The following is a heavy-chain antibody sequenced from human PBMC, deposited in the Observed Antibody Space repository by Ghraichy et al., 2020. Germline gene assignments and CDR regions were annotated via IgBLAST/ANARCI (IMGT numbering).Heavy chain of an antibody. CDR1: RYTLTELS. CDR2: FDPEDGEM. Sequence: ASVKVSCKVSRYTLTELSVHWVRQAPGKGLEWMGGFDPEDGEMIYAQKFQGRVTMTEDTYTDTAYMELSSLRSEDAAVYYCATGICDGAYNQRHNYCGMDVWGQGTTVTVSS. J-gene: IGHJ6*02. D-gene: IGHD4-17*01. V-gene: IGHV1-24*01. CDR3: ATGICDGAYNQRHNYCGMDV.